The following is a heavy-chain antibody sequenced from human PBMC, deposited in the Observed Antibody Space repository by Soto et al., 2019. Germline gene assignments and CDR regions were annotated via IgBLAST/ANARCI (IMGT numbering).Heavy chain of an antibody. J-gene: IGHJ6*02. Sequence: QVQLVQSGAEVRKPGASVKVSCKASGYTFSTSGMSWLRQAPGQGLEWMGWISTYNGDTNDAPKLQDRVTMNSDTSTSTVYMEQRSLRSDEAAVYYCARAGAAPYYYYGMDVWGQGTRVTVSS. V-gene: IGHV1-18*01. CDR3: ARAGAAPYYYYGMDV. CDR2: ISTYNGDT. D-gene: IGHD2-15*01. CDR1: GYTFSTSG.